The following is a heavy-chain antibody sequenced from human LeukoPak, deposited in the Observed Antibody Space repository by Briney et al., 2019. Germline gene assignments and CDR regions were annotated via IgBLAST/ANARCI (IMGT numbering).Heavy chain of an antibody. V-gene: IGHV1-2*02. CDR1: GYTFTGYY. D-gene: IGHD6-13*01. Sequence: ASVKVSCKASGYTFTGYYMHWVRQAPRQGLEWMGWINPNSGGTNYAQKFQGRVTMTRDTSISTAYMELSRLRSDDAAVYYCARAAAGTSDWFDPWGQGTLVTVSS. CDR3: ARAAAGTSDWFDP. J-gene: IGHJ5*02. CDR2: INPNSGGT.